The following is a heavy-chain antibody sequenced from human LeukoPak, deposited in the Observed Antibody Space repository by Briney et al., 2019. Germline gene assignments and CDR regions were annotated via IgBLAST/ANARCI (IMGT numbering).Heavy chain of an antibody. Sequence: ASVKVSCKASGYTFTCYYMHWVRQAPGQGLEWMGWINPNSGGTNYAQKLQGRVTMTRDTSISTAYMELSRLRSDDTAVYYYARDVALSQAWFDPWGQGTLVTVSS. CDR1: GYTFTCYY. D-gene: IGHD2-21*01. J-gene: IGHJ5*02. CDR3: ARDVALSQAWFDP. V-gene: IGHV1-2*02. CDR2: INPNSGGT.